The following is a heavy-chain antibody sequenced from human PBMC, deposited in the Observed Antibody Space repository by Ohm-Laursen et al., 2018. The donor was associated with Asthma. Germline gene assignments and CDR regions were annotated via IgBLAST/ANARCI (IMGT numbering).Heavy chain of an antibody. Sequence: SLRLSCSASGFTFRSYAMHWVRQAPGKGLEWVAVGGSYYDGGLKYYADSVNGRFTVSRDDSKNTLYLQMNSLRAEDTAVYYCARGAFYDSSGYYQQYYFDYWGQGTLVTVSS. CDR3: ARGAFYDSSGYYQQYYFDY. CDR2: GGSYYDGGLK. J-gene: IGHJ4*02. V-gene: IGHV3-30-3*01. CDR1: GFTFRSYA. D-gene: IGHD3-22*01.